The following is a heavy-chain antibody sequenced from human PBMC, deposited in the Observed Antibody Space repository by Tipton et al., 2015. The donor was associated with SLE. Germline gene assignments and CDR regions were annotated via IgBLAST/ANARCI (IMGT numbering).Heavy chain of an antibody. J-gene: IGHJ6*02. CDR2: IFHSGNR. D-gene: IGHD6-13*01. CDR3: ARARGITEEAGWVYFDFRYMDG. V-gene: IGHV4-59*11. CDR1: GVSINSHY. Sequence: TLSLTCNVSGVSINSHYWSWIRQSPGKGLEWLGYIFHSGNRKYSPSLKSRATISGDTPKNQFSLRRTYVTAADTAVYYCARARGITEEAGWVYFDFRYMDGWGRGTTVTVSS.